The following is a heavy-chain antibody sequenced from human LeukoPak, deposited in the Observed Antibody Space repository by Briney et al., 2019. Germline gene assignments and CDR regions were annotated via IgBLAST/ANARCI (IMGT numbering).Heavy chain of an antibody. D-gene: IGHD3-10*01. CDR1: GYTFTDNY. CDR3: ARGRSVNYYGQDY. J-gene: IGHJ4*02. CDR2: INPYSADT. Sequence: ASVKVSCKASGYTFTDNYVHWVRQAPGQGLEWMGWINPYSADTASAQKFEGRVTMTRDTSISTAYMELSRLGSDDTAVYYCARGRSVNYYGQDYWGQGTLVTVSS. V-gene: IGHV1-2*02.